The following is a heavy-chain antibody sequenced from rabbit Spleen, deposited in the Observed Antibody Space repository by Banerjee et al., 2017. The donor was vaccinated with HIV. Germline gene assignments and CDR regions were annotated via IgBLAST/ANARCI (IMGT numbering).Heavy chain of an antibody. CDR3: ARDTGTSFSTYGMDL. V-gene: IGHV1S40*01. CDR1: GFDFSSSDY. D-gene: IGHD8-1*01. CDR2: IYAGSSGFT. Sequence: QSLEESGGDLVKPGASLTLTCTASGFDFSSSDYMCWVRQAPGKGLEWISCIYAGSSGFTYSATWAKGRFTCSKTSSTTVTLQMTSLTVADTATYFCARDTGTSFSTYGMDLWGQGTLVTVS. J-gene: IGHJ6*01.